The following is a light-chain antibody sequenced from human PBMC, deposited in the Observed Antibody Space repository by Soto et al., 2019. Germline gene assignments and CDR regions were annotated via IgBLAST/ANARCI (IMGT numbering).Light chain of an antibody. CDR3: QQYTSHPLT. J-gene: IGKJ4*01. CDR2: AAS. Sequence: DIQMTQSPSSLSASVGDRVTLTCRASQYISSWLGWFQHKPGQAPKSLIYAASNLRSGVPSRFSGSGSGTDFTLTIDSLQPEDSATYYCQQYTSHPLTFGGGTKVEI. CDR1: QYISSW. V-gene: IGKV1D-16*01.